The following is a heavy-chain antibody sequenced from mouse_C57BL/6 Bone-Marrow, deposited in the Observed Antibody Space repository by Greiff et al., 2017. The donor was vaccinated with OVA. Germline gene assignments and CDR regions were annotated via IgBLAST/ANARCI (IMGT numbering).Heavy chain of an antibody. V-gene: IGHV1-82*01. CDR2: IYPGDGDT. CDR1: GYAFSSSW. D-gene: IGHD2-3*01. J-gene: IGHJ4*01. CDR3: ASKWLLYAMDY. Sequence: VQLQESGPELVKPGASVKISCKASGYAFSSSWMNWVKQRPGKGLEWIGRIYPGDGDTNYNGKFKGKATLTVDKSSSTAYMQLSSLTSEDSAVYFCASKWLLYAMDYWGQGTSVTVSS.